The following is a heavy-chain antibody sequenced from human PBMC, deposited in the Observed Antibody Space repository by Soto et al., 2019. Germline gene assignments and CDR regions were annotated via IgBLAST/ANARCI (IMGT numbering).Heavy chain of an antibody. CDR1: GFTVDNSN. CDR2: LFRAGST. V-gene: IGHV3-53*02. CDR3: QYFREDDAFDI. J-gene: IGHJ3*02. Sequence: EVQLVETGGGLIQPGGSLRLSCAASGFTVDNSNMTWVRQAPGKGLEWVSVLFRAGSTYYADSVKGRFTISRDISKNTLFLQMNSLRAEDTAVYFCQYFREDDAFDIWGQGTMVTVSS.